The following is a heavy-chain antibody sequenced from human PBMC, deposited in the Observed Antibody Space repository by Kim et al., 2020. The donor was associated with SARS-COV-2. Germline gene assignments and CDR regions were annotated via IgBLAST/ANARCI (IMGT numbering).Heavy chain of an antibody. CDR2: ISYDGSNK. D-gene: IGHD3-10*01. V-gene: IGHV3-30*18. J-gene: IGHJ4*02. Sequence: GGSLRLSCAASGFTFSSYGMHWVRQAPGKGLEWVAVISYDGSNKYYADSVKGRFTISRDNSKNTLYLQMNSLRAEDTAVYYCAKEERPWFGEFSPFDYWGQGTLVTVSS. CDR3: AKEERPWFGEFSPFDY. CDR1: GFTFSSYG.